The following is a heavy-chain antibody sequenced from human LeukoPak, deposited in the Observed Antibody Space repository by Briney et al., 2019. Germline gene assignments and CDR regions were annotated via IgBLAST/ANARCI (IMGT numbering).Heavy chain of an antibody. CDR2: INPSGGST. CDR3: ARDSSSYYYGSGSFQH. V-gene: IGHV1-46*01. J-gene: IGHJ1*01. D-gene: IGHD3-10*01. CDR1: GYTFTSYY. Sequence: ASVKVSCKASGYTFTSYYMHWVRQAPGQGLEWMGIINPSGGSTSYAQKFQGRVTMTRDTSTSTVYMELSSLRSEDTAVYYCARDSSSYYYGSGSFQHWGQGTLVTVSS.